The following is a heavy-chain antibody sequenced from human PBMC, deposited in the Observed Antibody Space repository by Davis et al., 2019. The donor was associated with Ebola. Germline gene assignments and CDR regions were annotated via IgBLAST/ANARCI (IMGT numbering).Heavy chain of an antibody. V-gene: IGHV4-34*01. Sequence: MPSETLSLTCAVYGGSFSGYYWSLIRQPPGKGLEWIGEINHSGSTNYNPSLKSRVTISVDTSKNQFSLKLSSVTAADTAVYYCARRGYYYYYYGMDVWGQGTTVTVSS. CDR3: ARRGYYYYYYGMDV. J-gene: IGHJ6*02. CDR1: GGSFSGYY. D-gene: IGHD3-16*01. CDR2: INHSGST.